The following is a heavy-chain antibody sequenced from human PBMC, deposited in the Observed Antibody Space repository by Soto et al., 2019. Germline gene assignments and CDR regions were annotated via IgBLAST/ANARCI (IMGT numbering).Heavy chain of an antibody. Sequence: PGWSLRLSCAASGFTFSSYGMHWVCQAPGKGLEWVAVIWYDGSNKYYADSVKGRFTISRDNSKNTLYLQMNSLRAEDTAVYYCAREVAAPNSGMDVWGQGTTVTVSS. V-gene: IGHV3-33*01. J-gene: IGHJ6*02. CDR3: AREVAAPNSGMDV. CDR1: GFTFSSYG. D-gene: IGHD6-6*01. CDR2: IWYDGSNK.